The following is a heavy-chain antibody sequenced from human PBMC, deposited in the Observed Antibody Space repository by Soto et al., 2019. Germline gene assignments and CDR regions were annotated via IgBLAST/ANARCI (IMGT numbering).Heavy chain of an antibody. Sequence: QVQLVQSGAEVKKPGSSVKVSCKASGGTFSSYAISWVRQAPGQGLEWMGGIIPIFGTANYAQKFQGRVTSTADEITSTADKELSRVGSEGKVVYYCASFTIRGSQYLDCSGYFDDDFDIWGRGTMVTVSS. J-gene: IGHJ3*02. V-gene: IGHV1-69*01. CDR3: ASFTIRGSQYLDCSGYFDDDFDI. D-gene: IGHD3-22*01. CDR1: GGTFSSYA. CDR2: IIPIFGTA.